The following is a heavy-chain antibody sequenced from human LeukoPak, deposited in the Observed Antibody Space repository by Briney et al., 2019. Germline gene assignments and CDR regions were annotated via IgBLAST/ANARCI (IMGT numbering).Heavy chain of an antibody. CDR2: IYYSGST. J-gene: IGHJ4*02. V-gene: IGHV4-39*07. D-gene: IGHD3-10*01. Sequence: PSETLSLTCTVSGGSISSSSYYWGWIRQPPGKGLEWIGSIYYSGSTYYNPSLKSRVTISVDTSKNQFSLKLSSVTAADTAVYYCARDLHYGSGSYYWYYWGQGTLVTVSS. CDR3: ARDLHYGSGSYYWYY. CDR1: GGSISSSSYY.